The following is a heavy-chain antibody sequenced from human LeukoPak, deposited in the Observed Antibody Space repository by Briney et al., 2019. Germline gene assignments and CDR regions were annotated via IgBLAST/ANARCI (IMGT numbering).Heavy chain of an antibody. CDR2: IYYSGST. CDR3: ARRGSSSSWYSYYYYYMDV. Sequence: SETLSLTCAVYGGSFSGYYWSWIRQPPGKGLEWIGYIYYSGSTNYNPSLKSRVTISVDTSKNQFSLKLSSVTAADTAVYYCARRGSSSSWYSYYYYYMDVWGKGTTVTVSS. V-gene: IGHV4-59*01. CDR1: GGSFSGYY. J-gene: IGHJ6*03. D-gene: IGHD6-6*01.